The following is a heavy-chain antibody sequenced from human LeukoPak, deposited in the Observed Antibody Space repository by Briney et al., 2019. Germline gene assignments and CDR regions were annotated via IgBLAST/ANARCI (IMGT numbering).Heavy chain of an antibody. V-gene: IGHV3-30*02. Sequence: GGSLRLSCAASGFTFSSYGMHWVRQAPGKGLEWVAFIRYDGSNKYYADSVKGRFTISRDNSKNTLYLQMNSLRAEDTAVYYCARVPSDSSGWYNWFDPWGQGTLVTVSS. CDR2: IRYDGSNK. CDR1: GFTFSSYG. D-gene: IGHD6-19*01. CDR3: ARVPSDSSGWYNWFDP. J-gene: IGHJ5*02.